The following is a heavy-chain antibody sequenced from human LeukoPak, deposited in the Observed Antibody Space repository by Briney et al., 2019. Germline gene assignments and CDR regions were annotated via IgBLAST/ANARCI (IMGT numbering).Heavy chain of an antibody. D-gene: IGHD1-26*01. Sequence: GGSLRLSCAASGFTFSSSAMSWVRQAPGKGLEWVSAISGSGGSTCYADSVKGRFTISRDNSKNTLYLQMNSLRAEDTAVYYCAKDSYSGSEGIDYWGQGTPVTVSS. J-gene: IGHJ4*02. CDR3: AKDSYSGSEGIDY. V-gene: IGHV3-23*01. CDR1: GFTFSSSA. CDR2: ISGSGGST.